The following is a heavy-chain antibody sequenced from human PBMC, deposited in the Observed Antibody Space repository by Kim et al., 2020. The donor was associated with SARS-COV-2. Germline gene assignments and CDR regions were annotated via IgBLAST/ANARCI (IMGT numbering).Heavy chain of an antibody. D-gene: IGHD3-22*01. CDR3: ARTPYYYDSSGWFDP. CDR1: GCSISSYY. V-gene: IGHV4-59*01. CDR2: IYYSGST. Sequence: SETLSLTCTVSGCSISSYYLRWIRHPPGKGLEWIGFIYYSGSTNYNPSLKSRVTISVDTSKNQFSLKLSSVTAADTAVYYCARTPYYYDSSGWFDPWGQGTLVTVSS. J-gene: IGHJ5*02.